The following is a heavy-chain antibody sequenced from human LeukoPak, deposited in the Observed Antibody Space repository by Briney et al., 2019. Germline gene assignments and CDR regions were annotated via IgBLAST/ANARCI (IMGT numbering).Heavy chain of an antibody. CDR2: ISYDGSNK. J-gene: IGHJ4*02. D-gene: IGHD2-21*02. Sequence: QPGRSLILSCAASGFIFNNYGMHWVRQAPGKGLEWVAVISYDGSNKNYADSVKGRFTISRDSSKNTVYLQMNSLRVEDTAVYYCAKDWAPYCGGDCYFNYWGQGTLVTVSS. CDR1: GFIFNNYG. V-gene: IGHV3-30*18. CDR3: AKDWAPYCGGDCYFNY.